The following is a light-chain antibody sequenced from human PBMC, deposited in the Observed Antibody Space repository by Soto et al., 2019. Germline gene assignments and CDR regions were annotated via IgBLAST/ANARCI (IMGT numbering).Light chain of an antibody. J-gene: IGLJ1*01. Sequence: ALTQPPSVSGSPGHSVAISCTGTSSDVGSYNRVSWYQQPPGSAPKLMIYDVSNRPSGVPDRFSGSKSGNAASLTISGLQAEDEADYYCSSYTSSNTYVFGTGTKVTVL. CDR2: DVS. CDR1: SSDVGSYNR. CDR3: SSYTSSNTYV. V-gene: IGLV2-18*02.